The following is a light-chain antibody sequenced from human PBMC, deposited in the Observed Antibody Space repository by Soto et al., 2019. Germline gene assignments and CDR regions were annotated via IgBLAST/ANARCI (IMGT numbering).Light chain of an antibody. J-gene: IGKJ2*01. CDR2: AAS. V-gene: IGKV1-9*01. Sequence: DIQLTQSPSSLSASVGDRVTIACRASQGIARSLAWYQQKPGKAPNLLIYAASTLQSGVPSRFSGSGSGTEFTLTINSLEPEDFATYYCHQLYNYPRTFGQGTKLEIK. CDR3: HQLYNYPRT. CDR1: QGIARS.